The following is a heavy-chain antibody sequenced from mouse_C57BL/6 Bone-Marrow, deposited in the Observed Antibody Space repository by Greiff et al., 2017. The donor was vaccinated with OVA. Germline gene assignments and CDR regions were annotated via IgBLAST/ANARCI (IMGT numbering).Heavy chain of an antibody. Sequence: QVQLQQPGAELVRPGSSVKLSCKASGYTFTSYWMDWVKQRPGQGLEWIGNIYPSDSETHYNQKFKDKATLTVDKSSSTAYMQLSSLTSEDSAVYDCARNNYPFAYWGQGTLVTVSA. V-gene: IGHV1-61*01. J-gene: IGHJ3*01. CDR1: GYTFTSYW. CDR3: ARNNYPFAY. D-gene: IGHD1-3*01. CDR2: IYPSDSET.